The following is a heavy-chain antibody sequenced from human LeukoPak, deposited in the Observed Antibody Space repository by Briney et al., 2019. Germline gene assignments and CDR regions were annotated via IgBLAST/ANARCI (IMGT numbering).Heavy chain of an antibody. CDR1: GFTFSDYY. J-gene: IGHJ4*02. CDR2: ISSSGSTI. V-gene: IGHV3-11*01. D-gene: IGHD5-24*01. Sequence: GGSLRLSCAASGFTFSDYYMSWIRQAPGKGLEWVSYISSSGSTIYYADSVKGRFTISRDNAKNSLYLQMNSLRAEDTAVYYCAKCPDEVATSHIDYWGQGTLVTVSS. CDR3: AKCPDEVATSHIDY.